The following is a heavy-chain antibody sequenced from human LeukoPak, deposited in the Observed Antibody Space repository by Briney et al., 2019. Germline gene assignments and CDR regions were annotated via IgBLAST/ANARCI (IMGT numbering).Heavy chain of an antibody. D-gene: IGHD3-3*01. CDR3: ATVYYDFWSGPTHRLLLGYGMDV. Sequence: SETLSLTCAVYGGSFSGYYWSWIRQPPGKGLEWIGEINHSGRTNYNPSLKSRVTISVDTSKNQFSLKLSSVTAADTAVYYCATVYYDFWSGPTHRLLLGYGMDVWGQGTTVTVSS. V-gene: IGHV4-34*01. CDR1: GGSFSGYY. CDR2: INHSGRT. J-gene: IGHJ6*02.